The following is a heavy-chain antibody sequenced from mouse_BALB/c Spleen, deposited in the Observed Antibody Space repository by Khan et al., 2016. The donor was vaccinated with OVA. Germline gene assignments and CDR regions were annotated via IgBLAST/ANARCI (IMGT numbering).Heavy chain of an antibody. CDR3: TRDGNYAHWYFDV. CDR2: ISRGGSFT. D-gene: IGHD2-1*01. J-gene: IGHJ1*01. V-gene: IGHV5-6-4*01. Sequence: EVELVESGGTLGKPGGSLKPPVAALGFTSISYTSSWVPKTPEKRWERVATISRGGSFTNYQNSVKGRFTTSRDKPRNTLYLQMSSLKSEDTAMYYCTRDGNYAHWYFDVWGAGTTVTVSS. CDR1: GFTSISYT.